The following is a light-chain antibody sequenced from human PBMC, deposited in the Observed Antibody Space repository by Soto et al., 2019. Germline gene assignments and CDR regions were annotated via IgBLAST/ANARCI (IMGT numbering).Light chain of an antibody. CDR3: QQYDSWPPT. V-gene: IGKV3-15*01. J-gene: IGKJ4*01. Sequence: EIVMTQSQATVSVSPGERATLSCRASQSIRNTLAWYQQRPGQAPTLLFYGASTRATGVPATFRGSGSGTEFTLTINGLQSEDVALYWCQQYDSWPPTFGGGTKVEI. CDR1: QSIRNT. CDR2: GAS.